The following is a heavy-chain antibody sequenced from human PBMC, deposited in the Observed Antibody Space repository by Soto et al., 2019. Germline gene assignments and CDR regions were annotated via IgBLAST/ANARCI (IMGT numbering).Heavy chain of an antibody. CDR3: AGDFNGVLTDMRDPGGMDV. Sequence: QVQLEQWGAGLLKSSGTLSLRSVLSGGSFSGFYWSWIRQPPGQGLEWIGDINPSGSTNYNPSLESRVTIAIDTSNNHFSLNVSSVTAADTAVYYCAGDFNGVLTDMRDPGGMDVWGRGTTVTVSS. V-gene: IGHV4-34*02. D-gene: IGHD1-20*01. CDR1: GGSFSGFY. J-gene: IGHJ6*04. CDR2: INPSGST.